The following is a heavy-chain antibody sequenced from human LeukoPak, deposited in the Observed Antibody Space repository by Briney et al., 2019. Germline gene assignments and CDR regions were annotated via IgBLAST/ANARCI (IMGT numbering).Heavy chain of an antibody. CDR3: ARDGDSSHGYYYYYMDV. V-gene: IGHV3-30*01. CDR1: GFTFSSYA. Sequence: GGSLRLSCAASGFTFSSYAMHWVRQAPGKGLEWAAVISYDGSNKYYADSVKGRFTISRDNSKNTLYLQMNSLRAEDTAVYYCARDGDSSHGYYYYYMDVWGKGTTVTVSS. D-gene: IGHD6-13*01. J-gene: IGHJ6*03. CDR2: ISYDGSNK.